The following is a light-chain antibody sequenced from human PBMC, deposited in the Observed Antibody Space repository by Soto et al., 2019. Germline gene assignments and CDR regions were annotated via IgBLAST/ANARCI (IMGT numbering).Light chain of an antibody. CDR1: GSNIGAGFD. Sequence: QSVLTQPPSLSGAPGQTIIISCTGGGSNIGAGFDVHWYQQLPGTAPKLLIYGNTNRPSGVPDRFSGSKSGTSASLVITGLQAEDEADYYCQSYDTGLSGPVVFGGGTKVTVL. CDR2: GNT. V-gene: IGLV1-40*01. J-gene: IGLJ2*01. CDR3: QSYDTGLSGPVV.